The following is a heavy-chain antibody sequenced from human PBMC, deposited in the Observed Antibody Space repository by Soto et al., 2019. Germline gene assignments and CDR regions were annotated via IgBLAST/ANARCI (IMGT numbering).Heavy chain of an antibody. CDR1: GYTFSSFA. CDR3: ARKVGASAY. V-gene: IGHV1-3*01. J-gene: IGHJ4*02. Sequence: QVQLVQSGAEVKKPGASVKVSCKASGYTFSSFAIHWVRQAPGQRLEWMGWINAGNGDTKYSQKFQGRVTIARDTAAITAYMELGSLTFEATAVYYCARKVGASAYWGQGTLVTVSS. CDR2: INAGNGDT. D-gene: IGHD1-26*01.